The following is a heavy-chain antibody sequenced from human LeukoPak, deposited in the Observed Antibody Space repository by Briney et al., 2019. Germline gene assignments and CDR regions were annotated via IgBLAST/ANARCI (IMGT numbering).Heavy chain of an antibody. D-gene: IGHD2-2*01. V-gene: IGHV3-23*01. CDR3: AKAEDIVVVPAAGDY. CDR2: ITSGITT. J-gene: IGHJ4*02. Sequence: GGSLRLSCAASGFAFSSYAMTWVRQAPGKGLEWVSVITSGITTFYADSVRGRFTISRDNSKNTLYLQMNSLRAEDTAVYYCAKAEDIVVVPAAGDYWGQGTLVTVSS. CDR1: GFAFSSYA.